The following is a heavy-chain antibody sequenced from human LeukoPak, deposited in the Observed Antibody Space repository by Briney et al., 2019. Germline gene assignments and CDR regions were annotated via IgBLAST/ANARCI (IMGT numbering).Heavy chain of an antibody. CDR1: GGTFSSYA. CDR3: AAGIAAAADYYYYYMDV. D-gene: IGHD6-13*01. Sequence: ASVKVSCKASGGTFSSYAISWVRQAPGQGLEWMGGIIPIFGTANYAQKFQGRVTITADESTSTAYMELSSLRSEDTAVYYCAAGIAAAADYYYYYMDVWGKGTTVTVSS. CDR2: IIPIFGTA. J-gene: IGHJ6*03. V-gene: IGHV1-69*13.